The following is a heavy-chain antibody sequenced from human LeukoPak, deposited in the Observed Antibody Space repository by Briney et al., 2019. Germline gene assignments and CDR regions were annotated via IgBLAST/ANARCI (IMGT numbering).Heavy chain of an antibody. Sequence: GGSLRLSCTASGFTFRDYVMSWFRQAPGKGLAWVGFIRSKAYGGTTEYAASVKGRFTISRDDSKSIAYLQMNSLKTEDTAVYYCTRGSAAVASYYFDDWGQGTLVTVSS. D-gene: IGHD6-19*01. CDR3: TRGSAAVASYYFDD. J-gene: IGHJ4*02. V-gene: IGHV3-49*03. CDR2: IRSKAYGGTT. CDR1: GFTFRDYV.